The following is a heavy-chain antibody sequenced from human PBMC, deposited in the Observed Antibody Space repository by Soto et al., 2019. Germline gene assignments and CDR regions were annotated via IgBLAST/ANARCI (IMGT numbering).Heavy chain of an antibody. Sequence: GASVKVSCKASGYTFTSYAMHWVRQAPGQRLEWMGWINAGNGNTKYSQKFQGRVTITRDTSASTAYMELSSLRSEDTAVYYCARVNFCCSSREVDGVGKDWGQGTPVTVSS. CDR1: GYTFTSYA. CDR3: ARVNFCCSSREVDGVGKD. J-gene: IGHJ4*02. V-gene: IGHV1-3*01. CDR2: INAGNGNT. D-gene: IGHD2-2*01.